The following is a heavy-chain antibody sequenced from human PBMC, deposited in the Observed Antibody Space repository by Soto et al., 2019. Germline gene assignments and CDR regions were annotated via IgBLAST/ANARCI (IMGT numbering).Heavy chain of an antibody. D-gene: IGHD3-22*01. CDR1: GGSFSGYY. CDR2: INHSGNT. V-gene: IGHV4-34*01. Sequence: QVQLQQWGAGLLKPSETLSLTCAVYGGSFSGYYWSWIRQPPGKGLEWIGEINHSGNTNYNPSLKSRVTISVDTSKNQFSLKLSAVTAADTAVYYCARHNYDGSVYYYYYYGMDVWGQGTTVTVSS. CDR3: ARHNYDGSVYYYYYYGMDV. J-gene: IGHJ6*02.